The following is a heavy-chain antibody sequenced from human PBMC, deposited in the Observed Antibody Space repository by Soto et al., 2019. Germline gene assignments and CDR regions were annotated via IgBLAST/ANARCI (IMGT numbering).Heavy chain of an antibody. CDR3: ARGSRRGSVTLRPGPRGIFDI. Sequence: EGQLVESGGGLVQPGGSLRLSCAASGFTFSIYDMHWVRQSMGRGPEWVAGLGTFVGNTYYSESVRGRFTISREDARNALSLHVNNLRVGDTAVYYCARGSRRGSVTLRPGPRGIFDIGG. CDR2: LGTFVGNT. CDR1: GFTFSIYD. V-gene: IGHV3-13*01. D-gene: IGHD4-17*01. J-gene: IGHJ3*02.